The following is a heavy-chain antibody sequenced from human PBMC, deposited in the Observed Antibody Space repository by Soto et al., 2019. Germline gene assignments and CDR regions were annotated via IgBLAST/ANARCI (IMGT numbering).Heavy chain of an antibody. V-gene: IGHV1-69*13. D-gene: IGHD5-12*01. CDR3: ARDRRDGYNYGYYYGMDV. CDR1: GGTFSSYA. CDR2: IIPIFGTA. Sequence: SVKVSCKASGGTFSSYAISWVRQAPGQGLEWMGGIIPIFGTANYAQKFQGRVTITADESTSTAYMELSSLRSEDTAVYYCARDRRDGYNYGYYYGMDVWGQGTKVTVAS. J-gene: IGHJ6*02.